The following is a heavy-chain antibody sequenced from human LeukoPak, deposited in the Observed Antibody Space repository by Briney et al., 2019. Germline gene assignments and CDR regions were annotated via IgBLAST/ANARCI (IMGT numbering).Heavy chain of an antibody. V-gene: IGHV3-48*01. Sequence: PGGSLRLPCAASGFTFSSYSMNWVRQAPGKGLEWVSYISSSSSTIYYADSVKGRFTISRDNAKNSLYLQMNSLRAEDTAVYYCARSHYYGSGSYCQDYWGQGTLVTVSS. CDR2: ISSSSSTI. CDR3: ARSHYYGSGSYCQDY. J-gene: IGHJ4*02. D-gene: IGHD3-10*01. CDR1: GFTFSSYS.